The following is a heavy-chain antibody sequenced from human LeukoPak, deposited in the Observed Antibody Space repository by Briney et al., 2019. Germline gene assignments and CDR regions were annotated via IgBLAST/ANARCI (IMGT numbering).Heavy chain of an antibody. Sequence: SETLSLTCTVSGGSISSGSYYWSWIRQPAGKGLEWIGRIYTSGSTNYNPSLKSRVTISVDTSKNQFSLKLSSVTAADTAVYYCARGFGVPAAMGFDYWGQGTLVTVSS. CDR1: GGSISSGSYY. J-gene: IGHJ4*02. D-gene: IGHD2-2*01. CDR3: ARGFGVPAAMGFDY. CDR2: IYTSGST. V-gene: IGHV4-61*02.